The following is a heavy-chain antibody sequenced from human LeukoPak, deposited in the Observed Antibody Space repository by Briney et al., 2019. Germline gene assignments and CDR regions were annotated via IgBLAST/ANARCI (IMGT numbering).Heavy chain of an antibody. V-gene: IGHV3-23*01. Sequence: GGSLRLSCAASGFTFNNFGMSWVRQAPGKGLEWVSTISGRSGGTFYADSVKGRFTISRDNSKNTLYLQMDGLRAEDTAVYYCAKHNAIRGVQNYYYSYMDAWGKGTTVTISS. CDR2: ISGRSGGT. D-gene: IGHD3-10*01. J-gene: IGHJ6*03. CDR3: AKHNAIRGVQNYYYSYMDA. CDR1: GFTFNNFG.